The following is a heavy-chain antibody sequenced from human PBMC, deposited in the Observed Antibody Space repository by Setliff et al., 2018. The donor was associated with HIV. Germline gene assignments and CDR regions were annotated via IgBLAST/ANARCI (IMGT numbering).Heavy chain of an antibody. J-gene: IGHJ6*02. Sequence: GGSLRLSCTASGFPFSSFGMNWVRRAPGRGLEWVSSISSLSEYRYYADSVKGRFTISRDNGKDSVFLQMGSLGAEDTAIYYCARDYLYYNLYNGSPVYGMDVWGQGTTVTVSS. CDR3: ARDYLYYNLYNGSPVYGMDV. V-gene: IGHV3-21*06. CDR1: GFPFSSFG. CDR2: ISSLSEYR. D-gene: IGHD3-3*01.